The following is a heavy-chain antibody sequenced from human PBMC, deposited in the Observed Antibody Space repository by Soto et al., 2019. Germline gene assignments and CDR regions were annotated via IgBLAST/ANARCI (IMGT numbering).Heavy chain of an antibody. V-gene: IGHV2-5*01. CDR2: SYWNDDK. CDR1: GFSLSTSGVG. CDR3: AHSVVLMVYAIQSFDY. D-gene: IGHD2-8*01. Sequence: SGPRVNPTQTLTLTCTFSGFSLSTSGVGVGWIRQPPGKALEWLALSYWNDDKRYSPSLKSRLTITKDTSKNQVVLTMTNMDPVDTATYYCAHSVVLMVYAIQSFDYWGQGTLVTVSS. J-gene: IGHJ4*02.